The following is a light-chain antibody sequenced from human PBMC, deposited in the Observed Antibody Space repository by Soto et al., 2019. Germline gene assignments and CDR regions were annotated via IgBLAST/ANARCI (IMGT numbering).Light chain of an antibody. J-gene: IGLJ1*01. CDR3: CSYAGSYTFVV. CDR2: DVS. CDR1: SSDVGGYNY. Sequence: QSVQTQPRSVSGSPGQSVTISCTGTSSDVGGYNYVSWYQQHPGKAPKLMIYDVSKRPSGVPDRFSGSKSGNTASLTISGLQAEDEADYYCCSYAGSYTFVVFGTGTKVTVL. V-gene: IGLV2-11*01.